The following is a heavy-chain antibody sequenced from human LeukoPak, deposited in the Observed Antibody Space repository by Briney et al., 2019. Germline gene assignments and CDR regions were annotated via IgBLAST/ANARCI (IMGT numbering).Heavy chain of an antibody. D-gene: IGHD6-13*01. CDR2: IYHSGST. V-gene: IGHV4-30-2*01. Sequence: SQTLSLTCTVSGGSISSGGYYWSWIRQPPGKGLEWIGYIYHSGSTYYNPSLKSRVTISVDRSKNQFSLKLSSVTAADTAVYYCARGGIAAAGNFDYWGQGTLVTVSS. CDR1: GGSISSGGYY. CDR3: ARGGIAAAGNFDY. J-gene: IGHJ4*02.